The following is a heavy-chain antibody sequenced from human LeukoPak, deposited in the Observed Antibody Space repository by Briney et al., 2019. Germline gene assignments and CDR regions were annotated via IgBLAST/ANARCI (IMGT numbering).Heavy chain of an antibody. CDR1: GFTFSSYW. CDR3: VRHGDTDSCLAN. CDR2: INHNGNVN. J-gene: IGHJ4*02. D-gene: IGHD2-2*01. Sequence: GGSLRLSCAASGFTFSSYWMNWARQAPGKGLEWVASINHNGNVNYYVDSVKGRFTISRDNAKNSLYLQMSNLRAEDTAVYYCVRHGDTDSCLANWGQGTLVTVSS. V-gene: IGHV3-7*01.